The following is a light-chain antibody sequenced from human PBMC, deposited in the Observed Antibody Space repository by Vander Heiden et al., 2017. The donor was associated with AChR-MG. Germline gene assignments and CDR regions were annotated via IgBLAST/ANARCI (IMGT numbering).Light chain of an antibody. Sequence: EIVITQAPAPLSVSPGNRATLYCTASQSVGSNVAWYQQKPGQAPRLLISDASTRATGIPDRFSGSGTGTEFTLTISSLQSEDFAVYYCQQYNNWPPWTFGQGTRVEIK. J-gene: IGKJ1*01. V-gene: IGKV3-15*01. CDR1: QSVGSN. CDR3: QQYNNWPPWT. CDR2: DAS.